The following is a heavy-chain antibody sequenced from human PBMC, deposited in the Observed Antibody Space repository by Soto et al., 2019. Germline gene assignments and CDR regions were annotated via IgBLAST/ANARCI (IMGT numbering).Heavy chain of an antibody. D-gene: IGHD3-22*01. Sequence: QVQLVESGGGVVQPGRSLRLSCAASGFPFNNYAMHWVRQAPGKGLEWVAVISYDGNNQYYADSVKGRFAISRDNSKNTLYLQMNSLRDEDTAVYYCARDRVYYYDSSGYYNFEYWGQGSLVTVSS. CDR2: ISYDGNNQ. V-gene: IGHV3-30*09. J-gene: IGHJ4*02. CDR3: ARDRVYYYDSSGYYNFEY. CDR1: GFPFNNYA.